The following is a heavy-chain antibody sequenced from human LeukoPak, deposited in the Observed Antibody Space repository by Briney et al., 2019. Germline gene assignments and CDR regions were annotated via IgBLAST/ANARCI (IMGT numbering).Heavy chain of an antibody. CDR2: MFCGGST. D-gene: IGHD6-13*01. CDR1: GFIVSNNY. J-gene: IGHJ4*02. V-gene: IGHV3-66*01. CDR3: ATGPPQYSSSWLHFDY. Sequence: PGGSLRLSCAASGFIVSNNYMSWVRQAPGKGLEWVSVMFCGGSTYYADSLKGRFTISRDYSRNTLYLQVSSLRAEDTVVYYCATGPPQYSSSWLHFDYWGQGTLVTVSS.